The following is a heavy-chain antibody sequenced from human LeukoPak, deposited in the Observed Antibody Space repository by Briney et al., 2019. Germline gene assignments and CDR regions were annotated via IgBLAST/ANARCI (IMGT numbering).Heavy chain of an antibody. CDR2: IYTSGST. D-gene: IGHD1-26*01. CDR3: AREIFSGTYGDGKYFDL. V-gene: IGHV4-61*02. Sequence: SETLSLTCTVSGGSISSGSHYWSWIRQPAGKGLEWIGRIYTSGSTNYNPSLKSRVTISADTSKNQFSLKPNSVTAADTAVYYCAREIFSGTYGDGKYFDLWGRGNLVTVSS. J-gene: IGHJ2*01. CDR1: GGSISSGSHY.